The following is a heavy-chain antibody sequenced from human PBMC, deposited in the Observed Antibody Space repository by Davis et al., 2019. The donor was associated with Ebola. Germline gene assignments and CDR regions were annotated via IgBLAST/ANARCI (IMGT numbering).Heavy chain of an antibody. V-gene: IGHV4-31*03. D-gene: IGHD1-26*01. CDR3: ARGMGVGAQIDP. CDR2: IYYSGST. J-gene: IGHJ5*02. CDR1: GGSISSGGYY. Sequence: MPSETLSLTCTVSGGSISSGGYYWSWIRQHPGKGLEWIGYIYYSGSTYYNPSLKSRVTISVDTSKNQFSLKLSSVTAADTAVYYCARGMGVGAQIDPWGQGTLVTVSS.